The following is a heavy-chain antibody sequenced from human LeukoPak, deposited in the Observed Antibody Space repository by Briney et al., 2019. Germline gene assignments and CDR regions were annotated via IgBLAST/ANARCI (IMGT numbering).Heavy chain of an antibody. Sequence: SVKVSCKACLGIFRRYASSGVGQPGGQGLEGMGGIIPIFGTANYAQKFQGRVTITAGESTSTAYMELSSLRSEDTAVYYCARADHYYCYYMDVWGKGTTVTVSS. CDR1: LGIFRRYA. CDR2: IIPIFGTA. V-gene: IGHV1-69*13. CDR3: ARADHYYCYYMDV. J-gene: IGHJ6*03.